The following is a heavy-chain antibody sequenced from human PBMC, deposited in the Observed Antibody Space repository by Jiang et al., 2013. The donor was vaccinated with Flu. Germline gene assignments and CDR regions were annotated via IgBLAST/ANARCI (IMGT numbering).Heavy chain of an antibody. J-gene: IGHJ4*02. V-gene: IGHV3-73*01. CDR3: TTNVDTVLDY. CDR1: GFTFSGST. Sequence: GLVQPGGSLKLSCAASGFTFSGSTMHWVRQASGKGLEWVGRIRSKANSYATAYAASVKGRFTISRDDSKNTAYLQMNSLKTEDTAVYYCTTNVDTVLDYWGQGTLVTVSS. CDR2: IRSKANSYAT. D-gene: IGHD5-18*01.